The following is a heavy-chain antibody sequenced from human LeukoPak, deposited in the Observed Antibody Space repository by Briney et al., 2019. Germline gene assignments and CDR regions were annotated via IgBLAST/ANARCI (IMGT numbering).Heavy chain of an antibody. J-gene: IGHJ4*02. D-gene: IGHD6-13*01. CDR1: GFTFSSYG. V-gene: IGHV3-30*18. CDR3: AKDAEIAAAGFNAYFDY. Sequence: GGSLRLSCAASGFTFSSYGMHWVRQAPGKGLEWVAVISYDGSNKYYADSVKGRFTISRDNSKNTLYLQMNSLRAEDTAVYYCAKDAEIAAAGFNAYFDYWGQGTLVTVSS. CDR2: ISYDGSNK.